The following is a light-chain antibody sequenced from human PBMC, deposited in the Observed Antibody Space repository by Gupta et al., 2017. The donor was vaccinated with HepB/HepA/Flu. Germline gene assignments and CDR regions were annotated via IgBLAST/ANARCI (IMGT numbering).Light chain of an antibody. CDR3: QHYGSSPPVT. V-gene: IGKV3-20*01. Sequence: ELVLTQSPGTLPFSPGARASLAFRASQSVSSSSLAWYQQKPGQSPRLLMYGASSRVTGVPARFSGSGSGTDFTLTISRLEPEDFAVYYCQHYGSSPPVTFGQGTRLETK. J-gene: IGKJ5*01. CDR2: GAS. CDR1: QSVSSSS.